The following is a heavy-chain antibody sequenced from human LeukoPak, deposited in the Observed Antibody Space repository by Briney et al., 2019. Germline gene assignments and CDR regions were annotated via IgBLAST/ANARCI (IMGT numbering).Heavy chain of an antibody. J-gene: IGHJ4*02. V-gene: IGHV3-23*01. D-gene: IGHD3-16*01. CDR2: ISGSGGST. CDR1: GFTFSSYG. Sequence: GGSLRLSCAASGFTFSSYGMSWVRQAPGKGLEWVSAISGSGGSTYYADSVKGRFTISRDNSKNTLYLQMNSLRAEDTAVYYCAKDGGYVWSQDYWGQGTLVTVSS. CDR3: AKDGGYVWSQDY.